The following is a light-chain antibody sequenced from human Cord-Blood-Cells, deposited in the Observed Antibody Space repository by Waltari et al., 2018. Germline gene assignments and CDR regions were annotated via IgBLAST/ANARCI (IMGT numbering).Light chain of an antibody. CDR1: SSDLGTSHL. CDR2: EGS. CDR3: CSYAGSSTLV. J-gene: IGLJ3*02. V-gene: IGLV2-23*01. Sequence: QSALAQPASVSGSPGQSMTIPCPGTSSDLGTSHLVSWYQQHPGKAPKLMIYEGSKRPSGVSNRFSGSKSGNTASLTISGLQAEDEADYYCCSYAGSSTLVFGGGTKLTVL.